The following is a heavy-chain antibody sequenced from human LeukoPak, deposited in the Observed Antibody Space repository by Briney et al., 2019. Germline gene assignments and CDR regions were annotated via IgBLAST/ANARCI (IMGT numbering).Heavy chain of an antibody. J-gene: IGHJ6*03. Sequence: GGSLRLSCAASGFNFNIFGMHWVRQAPGKGLEWVAFIRYDGSNKYYADSVKGRFTISRDNSKNTLYLQMNSLRAEDTAVYYCAKSIDPAAIRYYYYMDVWGKGTTVTVSS. CDR1: GFNFNIFG. D-gene: IGHD2-2*02. CDR2: IRYDGSNK. V-gene: IGHV3-30*02. CDR3: AKSIDPAAIRYYYYMDV.